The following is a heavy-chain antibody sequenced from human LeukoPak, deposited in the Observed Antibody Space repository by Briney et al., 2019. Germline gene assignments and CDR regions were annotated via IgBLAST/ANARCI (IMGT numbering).Heavy chain of an antibody. CDR2: INPNSGGT. D-gene: IGHD5-18*01. V-gene: IGHV1-2*02. J-gene: IGHJ5*02. CDR1: GYTFTAYY. Sequence: ASVKVSCKASGYTFTAYYMHWVRQAPGQGLEWMGWINPNSGGTNYAQKFQGRVTMTRDTSISTAYMELSRLRSDDTAVYYCVREGDTAMDVNWLDPWGQGTLVTVYS. CDR3: VREGDTAMDVNWLDP.